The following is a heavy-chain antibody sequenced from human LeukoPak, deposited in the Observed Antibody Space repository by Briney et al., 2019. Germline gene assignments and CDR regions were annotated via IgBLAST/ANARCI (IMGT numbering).Heavy chain of an antibody. D-gene: IGHD1-26*01. CDR3: AKHLLGANWFDP. J-gene: IGHJ5*02. CDR2: ISYDGSNK. Sequence: GGSLRLSCAASGFTFSSYGMPWVRQAPGKGLEWVAVISYDGSNKYYADSVKGRFTISRDNSKNTLYLQMNSLRAEDTAVYYCAKHLLGANWFDPWGQGTLVTVSS. V-gene: IGHV3-30*18. CDR1: GFTFSSYG.